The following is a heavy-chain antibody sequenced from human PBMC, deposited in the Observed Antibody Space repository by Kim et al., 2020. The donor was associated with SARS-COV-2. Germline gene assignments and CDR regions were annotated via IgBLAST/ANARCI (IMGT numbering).Heavy chain of an antibody. D-gene: IGHD1-26*01. J-gene: IGHJ2*01. Sequence: SVKGRLTISRENAKNSLYLQMNSLRAGDTAVYYCARSREGTDHACWYFDLWGRGTLVTVSA. V-gene: IGHV3-13*01. CDR3: ARSREGTDHACWYFDL.